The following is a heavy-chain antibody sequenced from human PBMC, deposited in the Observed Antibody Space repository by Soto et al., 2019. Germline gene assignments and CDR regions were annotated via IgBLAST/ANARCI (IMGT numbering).Heavy chain of an antibody. CDR2: IFDSGTT. J-gene: IGHJ4*02. V-gene: IGHV4-31*11. D-gene: IGHD1-20*01. CDR1: GASLSSVGYY. CDR3: ARTWQRVTGTYDS. Sequence: QVQLQESGPGLVKPSLTLSLTCAVSGASLSSVGYYWHWIRQHPGKGLEWLGYIFDSGTTYYRPSLKSRLAISADTSTNPYSRRLTSVTAADAAVYYCARTWQRVTGTYDSGGQGTLVTFSS.